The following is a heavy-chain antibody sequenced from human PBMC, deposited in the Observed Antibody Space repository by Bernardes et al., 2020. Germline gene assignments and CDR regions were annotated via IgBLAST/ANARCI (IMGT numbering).Heavy chain of an antibody. CDR3: AKALVVVAPSDYYYGLDV. Sequence: GGSLRLYCAASGFTFTKYAMTWVRQAPGKGLEWVSAISGSGVRTYYRDTVKGRFTISRDNSKNALYLQMDSLRVEDTAVYHCAKALVVVAPSDYYYGLDVWGQGTTVIVSS. D-gene: IGHD2-15*01. V-gene: IGHV3-23*01. CDR2: ISGSGVRT. CDR1: GFTFTKYA. J-gene: IGHJ6*02.